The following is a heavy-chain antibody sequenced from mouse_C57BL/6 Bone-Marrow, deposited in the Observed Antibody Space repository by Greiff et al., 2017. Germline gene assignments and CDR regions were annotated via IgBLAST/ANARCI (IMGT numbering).Heavy chain of an antibody. CDR2: ISYDGSN. CDR3: ARGSNYGGWYFDV. D-gene: IGHD2-5*01. CDR1: GYSITSGYY. V-gene: IGHV3-6*01. J-gene: IGHJ1*03. Sequence: EVKLQESGPGLVKPSQSLSLTCSVTGYSITSGYYWNWIRQFPGNKLEWMGYISYDGSNNYNPSLKNRISITRDTSKNQFFLKLNSVTTEDTATYYCARGSNYGGWYFDVWGTGTTVTVSS.